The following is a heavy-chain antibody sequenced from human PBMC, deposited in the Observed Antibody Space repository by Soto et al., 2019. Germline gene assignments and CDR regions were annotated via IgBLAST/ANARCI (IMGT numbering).Heavy chain of an antibody. V-gene: IGHV4-34*01. Sequence: QVQLQQWGAGLLKPSETLSLTCDVYGGSFSGYYWSWIRQPPGKGLEWIGEINHSGSTNYNPSLKSRVTISVDTSKNQFSLKLSSVTAADTAVYYCARGRMDVWGQGTTVTVSS. CDR3: ARGRMDV. J-gene: IGHJ6*02. CDR2: INHSGST. CDR1: GGSFSGYY.